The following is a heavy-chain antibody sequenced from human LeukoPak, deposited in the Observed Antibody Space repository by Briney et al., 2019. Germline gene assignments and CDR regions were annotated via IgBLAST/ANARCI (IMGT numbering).Heavy chain of an antibody. J-gene: IGHJ6*03. V-gene: IGHV3-23*01. CDR2: INDNDAGT. CDR3: AKGLRTGVGPYMGYHYYMDV. D-gene: IGHD3-16*01. CDR1: GFTFSSYA. Sequence: GGSLRLSCAASGFTFSSYAMSWVRQAPGKGLKWVSTINDNDAGTYYADSVKGRFTISRDNSYNTVSLQMNSLRDEDTGVYYCAKGLRTGVGPYMGYHYYMDVWGKGATVTVSS.